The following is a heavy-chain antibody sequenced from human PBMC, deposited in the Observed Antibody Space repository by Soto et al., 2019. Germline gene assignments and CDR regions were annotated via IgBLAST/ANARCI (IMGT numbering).Heavy chain of an antibody. Sequence: GGSGKVPCKGSGGTFSSYAIHLGRQAPGQGLEWMGGIIPIFGTANYAQKFQGRVTITADESTSTAYMELSSLRAEDTALYYCASENWYVFDHWGQGTPVTVSS. J-gene: IGHJ4*02. D-gene: IGHD1-1*01. CDR3: ASENWYVFDH. CDR2: IIPIFGTA. V-gene: IGHV1-69*01. CDR1: GGTFSSYA.